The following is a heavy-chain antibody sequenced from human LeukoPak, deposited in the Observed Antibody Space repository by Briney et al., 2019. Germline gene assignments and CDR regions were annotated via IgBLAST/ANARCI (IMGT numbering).Heavy chain of an antibody. D-gene: IGHD3-22*01. CDR1: GGSISSYY. V-gene: IGHV4-4*07. CDR3: ARVGAWYYYDSSGYFDQYYFDY. CDR2: IYTSGRT. Sequence: PSETLSLTCTDSGGSISSYYWSWIRQPAGEGLEWIGRIYTSGRTNYNPSLKSRVTMPLDTSKNQFSLNLSSVTAADTAVYYCARVGAWYYYDSSGYFDQYYFDYWGQGTPVTVSS. J-gene: IGHJ4*02.